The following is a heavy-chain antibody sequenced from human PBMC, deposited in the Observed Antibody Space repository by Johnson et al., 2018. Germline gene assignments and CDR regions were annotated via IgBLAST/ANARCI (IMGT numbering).Heavy chain of an antibody. Sequence: VQLVQSGGGLVQPGGSLRLSCAASGFTVSSNYMSWVRQAPGKGLEWVSVIYSGGSTYYADSVKGRFTISRDNSKNTLYLQRNSLGAEGTAVYYCGASARWSGYAFEIWGQWTMVTVSS. D-gene: IGHD2-15*01. CDR1: GFTVSSNY. CDR2: IYSGGST. CDR3: GASARWSGYAFEI. V-gene: IGHV3-66*02. J-gene: IGHJ3*02.